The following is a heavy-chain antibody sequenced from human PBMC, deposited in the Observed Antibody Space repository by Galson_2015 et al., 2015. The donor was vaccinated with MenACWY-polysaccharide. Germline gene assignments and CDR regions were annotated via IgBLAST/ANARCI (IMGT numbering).Heavy chain of an antibody. CDR1: GFTFSGFW. V-gene: IGHV3-7*01. J-gene: IGHJ4*02. CDR2: IKQDGSEK. Sequence: SLRLSCAASGFTFSGFWMSWVRQAPGKGLEWVANIKQDGSEKYYVDSVKGRFTISRDNAKNSLYLQMNSLRAEDTAVYYCARYRDSSGRRFDYWGQGTLVTVS. D-gene: IGHD6-19*01. CDR3: ARYRDSSGRRFDY.